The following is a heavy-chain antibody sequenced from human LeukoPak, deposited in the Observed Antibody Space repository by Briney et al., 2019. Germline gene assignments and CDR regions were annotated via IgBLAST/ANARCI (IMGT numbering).Heavy chain of an antibody. CDR3: ARGFNRGFDP. D-gene: IGHD1-14*01. CDR1: GFTVSTNY. Sequence: GGSLRLSCAASGFTVSTNYMSWVHQAPGKGLEWVSVIYTGGTTYYADSVKDRFAFSRDNSKNTVYLQMNSLRAEDTAVYYCARGFNRGFDPWGQGTLVTVSS. CDR2: IYTGGTT. V-gene: IGHV3-53*01. J-gene: IGHJ5*02.